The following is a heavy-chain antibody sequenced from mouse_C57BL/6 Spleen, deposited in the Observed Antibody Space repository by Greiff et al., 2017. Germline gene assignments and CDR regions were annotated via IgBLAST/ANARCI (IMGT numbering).Heavy chain of an antibody. Sequence: VQLQQPGAELVKPGASVKLSCKASGYTFTSYWMQWVKQRPGQGLEWIGEIDPSDSYTNYNQKLKGKATLTVDTSSSTAYMQLSSLTSEDSAVYYCARRYPYWYFDVWGTGTTVTVSS. V-gene: IGHV1-50*01. J-gene: IGHJ1*03. CDR3: ARRYPYWYFDV. CDR1: GYTFTSYW. CDR2: IDPSDSYT.